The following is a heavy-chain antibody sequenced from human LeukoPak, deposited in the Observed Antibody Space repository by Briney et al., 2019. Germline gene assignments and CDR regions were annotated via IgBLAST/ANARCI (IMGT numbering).Heavy chain of an antibody. D-gene: IGHD5-12*01. CDR1: GFTVSSNY. CDR2: IYSGGST. CDR3: ARDLANNWFDP. V-gene: IGHV3-53*01. J-gene: IGHJ5*02. Sequence: GGSLRLSCAASGFTVSSNYMSWVRQAPGKGLEWVSVIYSGGSTYYADSVKGRFTISRDNSKNTLYLQMNSLRAKDTAVYYCARDLANNWFDPWGQGTLVTVSS.